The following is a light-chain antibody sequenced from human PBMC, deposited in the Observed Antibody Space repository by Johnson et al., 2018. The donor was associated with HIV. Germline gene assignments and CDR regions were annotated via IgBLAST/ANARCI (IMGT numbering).Light chain of an antibody. J-gene: IGLJ1*01. CDR1: SSNIGNNY. V-gene: IGLV1-51*01. Sequence: QSMLTQPPSVSAAPGQKVTISCSGSSSNIGNNYVSWYQQLPGTAPKLLIYDNNQRPSGIPDRFPGSKSGTSATLGITGLPTGDEADYYCGTWDSSLSAGYVFGTGTKVTVL. CDR2: DNN. CDR3: GTWDSSLSAGYV.